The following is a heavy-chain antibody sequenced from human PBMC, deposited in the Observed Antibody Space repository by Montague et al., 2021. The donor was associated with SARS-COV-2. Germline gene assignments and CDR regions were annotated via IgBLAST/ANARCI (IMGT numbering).Heavy chain of an antibody. V-gene: IGHV1-18*04. D-gene: IGHD2-15*01. CDR1: GHRFNNHG. Sequence: SVKVSCKASGHRFNNHGISWVRQAPGQGLEWMGWISAYSGHTNYAQKFQGRVTLTTDPSTSTAYMEVRSLRSDDTAVYYCATDGDCSGGNCYSNPPRYFYYGMDVWGQGTTVTVSS. CDR2: ISAYSGHT. CDR3: ATDGDCSGGNCYSNPPRYFYYGMDV. J-gene: IGHJ6*02.